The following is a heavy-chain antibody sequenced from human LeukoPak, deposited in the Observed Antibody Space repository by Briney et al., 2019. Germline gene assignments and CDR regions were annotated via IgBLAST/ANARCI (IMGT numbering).Heavy chain of an antibody. V-gene: IGHV4-39*01. D-gene: IGHD3-3*01. CDR2: IYYSGST. CDR1: GGSISSSSYY. J-gene: IGHJ5*02. CDR3: ARSYYDFWSGYSSSWFDP. Sequence: SETLSLTCTVSGGSISSSSYYWGWIRQPPGKGLEWIGSIYYSGSTYYNPSLKSRVTISVDTSKNQFSPKLSSVTAADTAVYYCARSYYDFWSGYSSSWFDPWGQGTLVTVSS.